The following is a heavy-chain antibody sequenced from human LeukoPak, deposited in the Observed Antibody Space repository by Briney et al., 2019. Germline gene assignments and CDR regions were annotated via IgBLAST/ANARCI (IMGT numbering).Heavy chain of an antibody. CDR2: INHSGST. D-gene: IGHD6-6*01. Sequence: SETLSLTCAVYGGSFSGYYWSWIRQPPGKGLEWIGEINHSGSTNYNPSLKSRVTISVDTSKNQFSLKLSSVTAAGTAVYYCARAGQWVQLVPNWFDPWGQGTLVTVSS. CDR1: GGSFSGYY. V-gene: IGHV4-34*01. CDR3: ARAGQWVQLVPNWFDP. J-gene: IGHJ5*02.